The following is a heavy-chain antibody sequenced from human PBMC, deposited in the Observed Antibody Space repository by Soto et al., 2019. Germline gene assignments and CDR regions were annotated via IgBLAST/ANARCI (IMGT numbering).Heavy chain of an antibody. CDR2: IYPGDSDT. J-gene: IGHJ6*02. CDR3: AASIFYYGMDV. CDR1: GYSFAGYW. V-gene: IGHV5-51*01. Sequence: RGESLKISCKGSGYSFAGYWITWVRQKPGKGLEWMGIIYPGDSDTKYNPSFQGQVTISADKSITTTYLQWSSLKASDTAIYYCAASIFYYGMDVWGQGTTVTVSS.